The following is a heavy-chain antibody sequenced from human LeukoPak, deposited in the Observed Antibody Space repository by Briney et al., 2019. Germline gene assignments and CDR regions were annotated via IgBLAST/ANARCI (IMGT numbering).Heavy chain of an antibody. CDR1: GFTFNSYS. J-gene: IGHJ4*02. Sequence: GGSLRLSCAASGFTFNSYSMNWVRQAPGKGLEWVSSISSSSSYILYADSVKGRFTISRDNSKNTLYLQMDSLRAEDTAVYYCASPAAGTSSDYWGQGTLVTVSS. CDR2: ISSSSSYI. D-gene: IGHD6-13*01. V-gene: IGHV3-21*01. CDR3: ASPAAGTSSDY.